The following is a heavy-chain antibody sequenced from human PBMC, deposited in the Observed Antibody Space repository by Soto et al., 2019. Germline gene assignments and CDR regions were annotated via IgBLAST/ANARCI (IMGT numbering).Heavy chain of an antibody. CDR2: IYLGGST. D-gene: IGHD4-17*01. J-gene: IGHJ4*02. CDR1: GGSISTNW. Sequence: LSLTCDVSGGSISTNWWSWVRQPPGEGLEWIGEIYLGGSTNYNPALKSRVTVSIDSSKNQFFLKLSSVTAADTAVYYCASNGAYALDYGGQGTRVTVSS. V-gene: IGHV4-4*02. CDR3: ASNGAYALDY.